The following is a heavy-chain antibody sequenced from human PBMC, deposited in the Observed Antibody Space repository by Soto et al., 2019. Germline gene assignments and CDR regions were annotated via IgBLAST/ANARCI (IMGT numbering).Heavy chain of an antibody. D-gene: IGHD3-10*01. Sequence: GGSLRLSCAASGFTFSSYAMSWVRQAPGKGLEWVSAISGSGGSTYYADSVKGRFTISRDNSKNTLYLQMNSLRAEDTAVYYCAXRGYGSGSLYYMDVWGKGTTVTVSS. CDR3: AXRGYGSGSLYYMDV. J-gene: IGHJ6*03. V-gene: IGHV3-23*01. CDR1: GFTFSSYA. CDR2: ISGSGGST.